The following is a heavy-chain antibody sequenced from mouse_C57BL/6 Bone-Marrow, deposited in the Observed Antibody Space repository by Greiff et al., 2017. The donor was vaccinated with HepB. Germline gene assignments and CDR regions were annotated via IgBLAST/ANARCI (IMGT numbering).Heavy chain of an antibody. D-gene: IGHD1-1*01. J-gene: IGHJ1*03. CDR1: GYTFTSYW. CDR3: ARGGVYYGSSLYWYFDV. CDR2: IDPSDSYT. Sequence: VQLQQPGAELVRPGTSVKLSCKASGYTFTSYWMHWVKQRPGQGLEWIGVIDPSDSYTNYNQKFKGKATLTVDPPSSTAYMQLSSRTSEDSAVYYCARGGVYYGSSLYWYFDVWGTGTTVTVSS. V-gene: IGHV1-59*01.